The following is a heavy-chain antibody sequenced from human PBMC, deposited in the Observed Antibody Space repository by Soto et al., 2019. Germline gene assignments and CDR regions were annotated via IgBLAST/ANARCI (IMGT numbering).Heavy chain of an antibody. Sequence: QLQLHESGPGLVKPSETLSLTCTVSGGSISSSSYYWGWIRQPPGKGLEWIGSIYYSGSTYYNPSLKSRVTISVDTSKNQFSLKLSSVTAADTAVYYCASSPRGSYFDYWGQGTLVTVSS. D-gene: IGHD1-26*01. CDR2: IYYSGST. J-gene: IGHJ4*02. V-gene: IGHV4-39*01. CDR3: ASSPRGSYFDY. CDR1: GGSISSSSYY.